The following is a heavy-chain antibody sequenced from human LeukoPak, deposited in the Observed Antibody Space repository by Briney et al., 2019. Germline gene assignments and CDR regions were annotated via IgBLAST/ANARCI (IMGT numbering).Heavy chain of an antibody. CDR2: ISSSGSGDNT. CDR1: GVTLSTYA. CDR3: ARDIVVVVAAAPDWNEPYYYGMDV. Sequence: GGSLRLSCAASGVTLSTYAMSWARQAPGKGLEWVSGISSSGSGDNTYYADSVKGRFTISRDNSKNTLYLQMNSLRAEDTAVYYCARDIVVVVAAAPDWNEPYYYGMDVWGQGTTVTVSS. J-gene: IGHJ6*02. V-gene: IGHV3-23*01. D-gene: IGHD2-15*01.